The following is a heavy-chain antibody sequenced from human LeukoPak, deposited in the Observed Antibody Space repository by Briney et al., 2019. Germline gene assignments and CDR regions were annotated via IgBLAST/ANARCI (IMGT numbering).Heavy chain of an antibody. CDR1: GGSLSGYY. CDR2: INRSGSP. J-gene: IGHJ4*02. CDR3: ARKGAAAGTKSFDY. V-gene: IGHV4-34*01. D-gene: IGHD6-13*01. Sequence: SETLSLTCAVFGGSLSGYYWSWIRQPPGKGLEWIAEINRSGSPNYNPSLKSRVTISVDTSKNQFSLKLSSVTAADTAVYYCARKGAAAGTKSFDYWGQGTLVTVSS.